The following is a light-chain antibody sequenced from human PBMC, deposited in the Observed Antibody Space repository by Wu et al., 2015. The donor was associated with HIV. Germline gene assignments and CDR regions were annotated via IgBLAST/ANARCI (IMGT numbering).Light chain of an antibody. CDR3: QQYYNWPPVT. CDR2: DAT. Sequence: EIVMTQSPATLSVSPGERATLSCRASQSVSSTVAWYQQKPGQAPRLLIYDATTRATGVPARFSGSGSGTEFSLTISSMQSEDFALYYCQQYYNWPPVTFGGGTKVEIK. V-gene: IGKV3-15*01. J-gene: IGKJ4*01. CDR1: QSVSST.